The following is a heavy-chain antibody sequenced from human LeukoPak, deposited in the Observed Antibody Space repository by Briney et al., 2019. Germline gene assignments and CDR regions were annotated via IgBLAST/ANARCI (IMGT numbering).Heavy chain of an antibody. Sequence: ASETLSLTCAVYGGSFSGYYWIWIRQPPGKGLEWIGEINHSGSTNYNPSLKSRVTISVDTPKNQFSLKLSSVTAADTAVYYCARVFYDSSGYYYRAVDYWGQGTLVTASS. J-gene: IGHJ4*02. CDR3: ARVFYDSSGYYYRAVDY. CDR1: GGSFSGYY. V-gene: IGHV4-34*01. CDR2: INHSGST. D-gene: IGHD3-22*01.